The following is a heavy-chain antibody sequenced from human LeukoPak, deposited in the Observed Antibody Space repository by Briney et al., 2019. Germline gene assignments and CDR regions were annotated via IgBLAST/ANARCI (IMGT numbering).Heavy chain of an antibody. CDR2: IKGDGSET. Sequence: GGSLRLSCAASGFTLSSHWMSWVRQAPGKGLEWVARIKGDGSETHYVDSVKGRFTIARDNAKNSVYLQMNSLRVDDTAVYYCARDRGYSTFDYWGQGTLVTVSS. J-gene: IGHJ4*02. D-gene: IGHD4-23*01. CDR3: ARDRGYSTFDY. V-gene: IGHV3-7*01. CDR1: GFTLSSHW.